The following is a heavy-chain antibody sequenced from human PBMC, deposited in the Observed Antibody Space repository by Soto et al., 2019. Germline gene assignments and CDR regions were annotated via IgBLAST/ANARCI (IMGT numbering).Heavy chain of an antibody. D-gene: IGHD6-19*01. J-gene: IGHJ4*02. CDR2: ISSSSSYI. V-gene: IGHV3-21*01. CDR3: GSIAVAGTEKIFDY. Sequence: PGGSLRLSCAASGFTFSSYSMNWVRQAPGKGLEWVSSISSSSSYIYYADSVKGRFTISRDNAKNSLYLHMNSLRAEDTAVYYCGSIAVAGTEKIFDYWGQGTLLTVSS. CDR1: GFTFSSYS.